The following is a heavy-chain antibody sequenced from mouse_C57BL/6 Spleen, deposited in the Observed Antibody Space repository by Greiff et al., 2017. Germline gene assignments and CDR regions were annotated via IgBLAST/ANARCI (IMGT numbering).Heavy chain of an antibody. Sequence: EVQLVESGPGLVKPSQSLSLTCSVTGYSITSGYYWNWIRQFPGNKLEWMGYLSYDGSNNYNPSLKNRSSITRDTSKNQFFLKLNSVTTEDTATYYCAREAHYYAMDYWGQGTSVTVSS. J-gene: IGHJ4*01. CDR2: LSYDGSN. CDR1: GYSITSGYY. CDR3: AREAHYYAMDY. V-gene: IGHV3-6*01.